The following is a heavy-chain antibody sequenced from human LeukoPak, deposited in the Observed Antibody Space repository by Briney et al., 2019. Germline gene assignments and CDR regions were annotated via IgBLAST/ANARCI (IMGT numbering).Heavy chain of an antibody. CDR3: TRGLAAAYDYNWFDS. Sequence: SETLSLTCSVSGASISDYYWSWIRQPAGKGLEWIGRINASGTTRYNPSLKSRLAMSVDTSKNQCSLKLTSVTAADTAVYFCTRGLAAAYDYNWFDSWGQGTLVTVSS. J-gene: IGHJ5*01. CDR1: GASISDYY. D-gene: IGHD5-12*01. CDR2: INASGTT. V-gene: IGHV4-4*07.